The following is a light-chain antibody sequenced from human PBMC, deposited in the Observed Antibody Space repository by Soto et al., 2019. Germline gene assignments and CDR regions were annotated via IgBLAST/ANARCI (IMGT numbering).Light chain of an antibody. CDR3: QQYGSSPA. V-gene: IGKV3-20*01. J-gene: IGKJ1*01. CDR1: QSVSSY. CDR2: DAS. Sequence: EIVMTQSPATLSVSPGERVTLSCRASQSVSSYLAWYQQKPGQAPRLLIYDASNRATGIPARFSGSGSGTDFTLTISRLEPEDFAVYYCQQYGSSPAFGQGTKVDIK.